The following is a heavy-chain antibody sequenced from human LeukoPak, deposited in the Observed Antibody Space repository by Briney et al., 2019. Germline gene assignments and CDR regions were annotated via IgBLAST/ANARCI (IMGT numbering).Heavy chain of an antibody. CDR3: ARSGFSGYMGF. V-gene: IGHV3-11*04. CDR1: GFVFSDYY. Sequence: PGGSLRLSCEASGFVFSDYYMSWIHQAPGKGLEWLAYISGRHNTITYVDSVKGRFTISRDNAKNSMYLQMNSLRAEDTAVYYCARSGFSGYMGFWGQGTLVTVSS. CDR2: ISGRHNTI. D-gene: IGHD5-12*01. J-gene: IGHJ4*02.